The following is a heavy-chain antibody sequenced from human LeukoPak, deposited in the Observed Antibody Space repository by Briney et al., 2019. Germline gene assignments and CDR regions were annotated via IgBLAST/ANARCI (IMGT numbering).Heavy chain of an antibody. V-gene: IGHV1-2*06. CDR2: INPNSGGT. J-gene: IGHJ6*02. CDR1: GYTFTGYY. CDR3: ARRATYYYGMDV. Sequence: ASVKVSCKASGYTFTGYYMHWVRQAPGQGLEWMGRINPNSGGTNYAQKFQGRVTMTRDTFISTAYMELSRLRSDDTAVYYCARRATYYYGMDVWGQGTTVTVSS.